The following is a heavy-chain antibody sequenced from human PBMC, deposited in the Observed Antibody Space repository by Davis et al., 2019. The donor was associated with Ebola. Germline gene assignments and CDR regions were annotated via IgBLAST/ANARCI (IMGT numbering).Heavy chain of an antibody. V-gene: IGHV3-21*01. Sequence: PGGSLRLSCAASGFTFSSYSMNWVRQAPGKGLEWVSSISSSSSYIYYADSVKGRFTISRDNAKNSLYLQMNSLRAEDTAVYYCARESFGVVPGWDYWGQGTLVTVSS. CDR2: ISSSSSYI. D-gene: IGHD3-3*01. CDR3: ARESFGVVPGWDY. J-gene: IGHJ4*02. CDR1: GFTFSSYS.